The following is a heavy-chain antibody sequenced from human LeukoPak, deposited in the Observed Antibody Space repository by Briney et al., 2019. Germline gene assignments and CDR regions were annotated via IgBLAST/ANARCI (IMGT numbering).Heavy chain of an antibody. CDR3: ARVRFVEWLPFDY. CDR1: GGSISSGDYY. V-gene: IGHV4-31*03. Sequence: SETLSLTCTVSGGSISSGDYYWTWIPQHPGKGLEWIGSIYYSGSTYYNPSLKSRVTISIDTSKNQFSLRLSSVTAADTAVYYCARVRFVEWLPFDYWGQGTLVIVSS. CDR2: IYYSGST. D-gene: IGHD3-3*01. J-gene: IGHJ4*02.